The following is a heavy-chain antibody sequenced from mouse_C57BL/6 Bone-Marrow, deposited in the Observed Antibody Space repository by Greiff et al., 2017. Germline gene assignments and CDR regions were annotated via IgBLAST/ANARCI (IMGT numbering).Heavy chain of an antibody. CDR3: ARGYHPPDY. CDR1: GYTFTSYW. Sequence: QVQLQQPGAELVKPGASVTLSCKASGYTFTSYWMQWVKQRPGQGLEWIGEIDPSDSYTNYNQKFKGKATLTVDTSSSTAYMQLSSLTSEDSAVYYCARGYHPPDYWGQGTTLTVSS. V-gene: IGHV1-50*01. D-gene: IGHD2-14*01. CDR2: IDPSDSYT. J-gene: IGHJ2*01.